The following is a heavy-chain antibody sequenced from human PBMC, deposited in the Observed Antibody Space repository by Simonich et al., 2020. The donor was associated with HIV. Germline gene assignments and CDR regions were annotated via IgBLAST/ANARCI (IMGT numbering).Heavy chain of an antibody. Sequence: EVQLVQSGAEVKKPGESLKISCKGSGYSFTNYWIAWVRQVHGKGLDWIGISCPSYSDTKYHPPVQGRVTISAYKSISTAYLQWISLKASDTAMYYCVRRGGYRGFDNAFDIWGQGTMVTVSS. CDR1: GYSFTNYW. J-gene: IGHJ3*02. CDR3: VRRGGYRGFDNAFDI. CDR2: SCPSYSDT. V-gene: IGHV5-51*03. D-gene: IGHD5-12*01.